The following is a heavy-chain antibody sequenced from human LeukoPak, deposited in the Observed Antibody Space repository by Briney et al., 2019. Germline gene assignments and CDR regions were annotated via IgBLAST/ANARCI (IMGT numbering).Heavy chain of an antibody. Sequence: GGSLRLSCAASGFTFSDYYMTWIRQAPGKGLEWVSYISSSGSTMYYADSVKGRFTISRDNAKNSLYLQMNSLRAEDTAVYYCARDLRASGWPYYFDYRGQGTLVTVSS. CDR2: ISSSGSTM. J-gene: IGHJ4*02. CDR1: GFTFSDYY. V-gene: IGHV3-11*01. CDR3: ARDLRASGWPYYFDY. D-gene: IGHD6-19*01.